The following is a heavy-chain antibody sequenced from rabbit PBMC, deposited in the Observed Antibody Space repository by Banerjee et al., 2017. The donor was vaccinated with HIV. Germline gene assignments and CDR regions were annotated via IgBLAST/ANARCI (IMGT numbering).Heavy chain of an antibody. Sequence: QSLEESGGGLVKPGGTLTLTCTASGFSFSNKAVMCWVRQAPGKGLEWVACAYAGSSGSTYSATWAKGRFTVSKTSSTTVTLQMTSLTAADTATYFCARDAGTSFSTYGMDLWGPGTLVTVS. CDR1: GFSFSNKAV. CDR3: ARDAGTSFSTYGMDL. V-gene: IGHV1S40*01. D-gene: IGHD8-1*01. CDR2: AYAGSSGST. J-gene: IGHJ6*01.